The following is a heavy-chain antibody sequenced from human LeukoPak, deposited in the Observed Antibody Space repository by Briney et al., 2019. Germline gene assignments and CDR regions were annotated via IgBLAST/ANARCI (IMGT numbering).Heavy chain of an antibody. CDR2: IYYSGTT. D-gene: IGHD6-19*01. J-gene: IGHJ4*02. CDR1: GGSISSSTHS. Sequence: PSETLSLTCTVSGGSISSSTHSWGWIRQPPGKGLQWIGSIYYSGTTYYNPSLKSRLTISVYTSKNQFSLKLTSVTAADTAVYFCARHGTSSGWGIDNWGQGTLVTVSS. V-gene: IGHV4-39*01. CDR3: ARHGTSSGWGIDN.